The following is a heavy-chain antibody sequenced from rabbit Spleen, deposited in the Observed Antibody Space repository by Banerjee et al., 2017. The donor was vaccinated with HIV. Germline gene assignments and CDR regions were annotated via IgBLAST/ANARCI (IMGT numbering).Heavy chain of an antibody. CDR3: ARDLVAVIGWNFNL. D-gene: IGHD1-1*01. CDR1: GLDFGSSYW. Sequence: QEQLVESGGGLVKPGSSLTLTCKASGLDFGSSYWICWVRQAPGKGLEWIACIDVVKSGSTYYSTWAKGRFTISESSSTKVTLQMTSLTAADTATYFCARDLVAVIGWNFNLWGQGTLVTVS. J-gene: IGHJ4*01. V-gene: IGHV1S45*01. CDR2: IDVVKSGST.